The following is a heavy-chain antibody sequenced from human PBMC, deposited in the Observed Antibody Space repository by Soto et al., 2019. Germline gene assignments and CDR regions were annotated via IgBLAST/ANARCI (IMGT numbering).Heavy chain of an antibody. Sequence: QVQLVQSGAEVKKPGSSVKVSCKASGGTFSSYGVSWVRQAPGQGLEWMGGIIPVFGPANYAQSFQGRVTITADESTSTAYMELSSLRSEDTAVYYCAVDRRPHAFDIWGHGTMVTVSS. CDR1: GGTFSSYG. V-gene: IGHV1-69*12. CDR2: IIPVFGPA. D-gene: IGHD5-12*01. CDR3: AVDRRPHAFDI. J-gene: IGHJ3*02.